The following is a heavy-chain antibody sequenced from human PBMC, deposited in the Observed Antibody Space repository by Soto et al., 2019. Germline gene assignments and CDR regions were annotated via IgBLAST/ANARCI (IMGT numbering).Heavy chain of an antibody. CDR2: TYITGDS. Sequence: PXETLTLTCTVSGGSITSYYWSWIRQPAGKGLEWIGRTYITGDSNYSPSLKSRVTMSLDTSKNQFSLKLSSVTAADTAVYYCAKDMRVFGGMDVWGRGTTVTVSS. CDR3: AKDMRVFGGMDV. D-gene: IGHD3-3*01. CDR1: GGSITSYY. J-gene: IGHJ6*02. V-gene: IGHV4-4*07.